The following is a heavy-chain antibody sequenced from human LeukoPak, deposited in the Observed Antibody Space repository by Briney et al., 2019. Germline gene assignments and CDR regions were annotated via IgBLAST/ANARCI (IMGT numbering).Heavy chain of an antibody. CDR3: ARGYSPSLRTTGNDF. CDR1: GYTFTSHD. J-gene: IGHJ4*02. D-gene: IGHD1-1*01. Sequence: ASVKVSCKASGYTFTSHDINWVRQATGQGLEWMGWMNPNSGITGYAQKFQGRLTMTRDTSINTAYMELHSLRSEDTAVYYCARGYSPSLRTTGNDFWGQGTLVTVSS. CDR2: MNPNSGIT. V-gene: IGHV1-8*01.